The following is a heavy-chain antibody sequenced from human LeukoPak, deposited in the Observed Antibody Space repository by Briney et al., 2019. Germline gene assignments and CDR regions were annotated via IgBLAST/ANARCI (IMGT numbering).Heavy chain of an antibody. CDR2: INHSGST. CDR3: ARLENYYDGSGYFDY. J-gene: IGHJ4*02. CDR1: GDSIDTYY. Sequence: SETLSLTCSVSGDSIDTYYWSWIRQPPGKGMEWTGEINHSGSTNYNPSLKSRVTISVDTSKNQFSLKLSSVTAADTAVYYCARLENYYDGSGYFDYWGQGTLVTVSS. V-gene: IGHV4-34*01. D-gene: IGHD3-22*01.